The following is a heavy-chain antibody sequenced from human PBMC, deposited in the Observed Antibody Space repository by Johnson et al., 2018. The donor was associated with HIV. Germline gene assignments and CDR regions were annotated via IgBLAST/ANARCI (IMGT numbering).Heavy chain of an antibody. CDR2: IYSGGST. J-gene: IGHJ3*02. Sequence: VQLVESGGGLVQSGGSLSLSCGASGFTVSSNYMSWVRQAPGKGLEWVSVIYSGGSTYYADSVKGRFILSRDNSKNTLYLQMNSLRAEDTAVYYCARDRSTPQPYYYDSSGYRGYSAFDIWGQGTMVTVSS. CDR3: ARDRSTPQPYYYDSSGYRGYSAFDI. CDR1: GFTVSSNY. V-gene: IGHV3-66*01. D-gene: IGHD3-22*01.